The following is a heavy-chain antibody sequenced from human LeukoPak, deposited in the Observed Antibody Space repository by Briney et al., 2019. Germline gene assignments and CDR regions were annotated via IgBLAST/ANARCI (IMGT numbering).Heavy chain of an antibody. CDR2: IRYDGSNK. CDR3: AKSQDQLLVYYFDY. V-gene: IGHV3-30*02. D-gene: IGHD2-2*01. CDR1: GFTFSSYG. J-gene: IGHJ4*02. Sequence: GGSLRLSCAASGFTFSSYGMHWVRQAPGKGLEWVAFIRYDGSNKYYADSVKGRFTISRDNSKNTMYLQMNSLRAEDTAVYYCAKSQDQLLVYYFDYWGQGTLVTVSS.